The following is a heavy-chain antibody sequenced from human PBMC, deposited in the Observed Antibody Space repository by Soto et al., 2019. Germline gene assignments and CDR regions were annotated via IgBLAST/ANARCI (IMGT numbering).Heavy chain of an antibody. Sequence: PSETHCITSAVYGGSFSGYYGSWIRQPPGKGLEWIGEINHSGSTNYSPSLKSRVTISVDTSKNQFSLKLSSVTAADTAVYYCARAPVWSGPHRVLSYYMDVWGKGTTVTVSS. V-gene: IGHV4-34*01. CDR2: INHSGST. J-gene: IGHJ6*03. CDR3: ARAPVWSGPHRVLSYYMDV. D-gene: IGHD3-3*01. CDR1: GGSFSGYY.